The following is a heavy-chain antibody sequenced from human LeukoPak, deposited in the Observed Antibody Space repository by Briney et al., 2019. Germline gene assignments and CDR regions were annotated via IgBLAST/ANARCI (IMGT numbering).Heavy chain of an antibody. D-gene: IGHD3-3*01. CDR1: GGSISSYY. V-gene: IGHV4-4*07. CDR3: ARGVLEWLLYPYFDY. Sequence: PSETLSLTCTVSGGSISSYYWSWIRQPAGKGLEWIGRIYTSGSTNYNPSLKSRGTMSVDTSKNQFSLKLSSVTAADTAVYYCARGVLEWLLYPYFDYWGQGTLVTVSS. J-gene: IGHJ4*02. CDR2: IYTSGST.